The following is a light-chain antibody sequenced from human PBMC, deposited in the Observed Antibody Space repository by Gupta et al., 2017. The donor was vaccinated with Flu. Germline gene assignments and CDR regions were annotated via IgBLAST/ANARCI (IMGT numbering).Light chain of an antibody. CDR1: TSDIGAHNR. J-gene: IGLJ3*02. CDR2: EVN. Sequence: QSALTQPASVSGSPGQSITISCTGTTSDIGAHNRVSWCQQHPGKAPKLMIYEVNKRPSGVSDRFSGSKSGSTASLTISGLQPEDEADYYCTSFTSSSTGVFGGGTKLTVL. CDR3: TSFTSSSTGV. V-gene: IGLV2-14*01.